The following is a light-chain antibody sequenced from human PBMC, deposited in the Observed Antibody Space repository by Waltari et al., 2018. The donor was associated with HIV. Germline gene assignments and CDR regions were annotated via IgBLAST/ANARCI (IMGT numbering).Light chain of an antibody. CDR1: SRDFGGYNS. CDR3: SSYTTSSTRV. CDR2: DVS. V-gene: IGLV2-14*01. J-gene: IGLJ3*02. Sequence: QSALTQPSSVSGSPGQSITISCTGTSRDFGGYNSVSCYQQHPGKAPKLMIYDVSKRPSGVTNVFSGSKSGNTASLTICGLQAEDEADYYCSSYTTSSTRVFGGGTKLSV.